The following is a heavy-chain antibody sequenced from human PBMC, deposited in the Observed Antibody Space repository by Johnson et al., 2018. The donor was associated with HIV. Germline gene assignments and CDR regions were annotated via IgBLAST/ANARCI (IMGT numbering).Heavy chain of an antibody. CDR3: ARGGGRWLDPPLAFDI. D-gene: IGHD6-19*01. CDR1: GFTFSSYA. Sequence: QVQLVESGGGVVQPGRSLRLSCAASGFTFSSYAMHWVRQAPGKGLEWVAVISYDGSNKYYADSVKGRFTISRDNSKNTLYLQMNSLRAEDTAVYYCARGGGRWLDPPLAFDIWGQGTMVTVSS. J-gene: IGHJ3*02. CDR2: ISYDGSNK. V-gene: IGHV3-30-3*01.